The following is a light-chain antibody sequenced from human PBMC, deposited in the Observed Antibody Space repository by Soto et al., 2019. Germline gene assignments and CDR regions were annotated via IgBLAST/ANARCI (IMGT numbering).Light chain of an antibody. Sequence: QSVLTQPPSVSGAPGQRVTLSCTGSSSNIGAGYDVHWYQQLPGTAPKLLIYGNNNRPSGVPDRFSGSKSSTSASLAITGLQAEDEADYYCQSYDSSLSGSVFGTGTKVTVL. V-gene: IGLV1-40*01. J-gene: IGLJ1*01. CDR1: SSNIGAGYD. CDR3: QSYDSSLSGSV. CDR2: GNN.